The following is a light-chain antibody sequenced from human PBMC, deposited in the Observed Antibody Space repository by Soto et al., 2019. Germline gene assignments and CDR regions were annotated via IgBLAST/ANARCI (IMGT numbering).Light chain of an antibody. CDR2: GAS. J-gene: IGKJ1*01. CDR1: QSVSSSY. V-gene: IGKV3-20*01. Sequence: EIVLTQSPGTLSLSPGERATLSCRASQSVSSSYLAWYQQKPGQAPRLLLYGASSRATGIPDRFSGSGTGTDITLTISRLETEDFPVYYCKQYGSSTRTFAQGTKVEIK. CDR3: KQYGSSTRT.